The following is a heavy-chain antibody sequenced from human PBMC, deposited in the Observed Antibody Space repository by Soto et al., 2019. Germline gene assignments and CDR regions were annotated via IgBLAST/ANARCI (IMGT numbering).Heavy chain of an antibody. J-gene: IGHJ4*02. CDR2: ISGSGGTA. CDR3: AKGRGQNWNFHY. CDR1: GFTFSSYA. Sequence: EVQLLESGGGSVQPGGSLRLSCAASGFTFSSYAMHWVRRPPGKGLEWVSSISGSGGTAYYADSVKGRFSISRDSLVNTLYLQMNSLRAEDTAVYYCAKGRGQNWNFHYWGQGTLVTVSP. D-gene: IGHD1-7*01. V-gene: IGHV3-23*01.